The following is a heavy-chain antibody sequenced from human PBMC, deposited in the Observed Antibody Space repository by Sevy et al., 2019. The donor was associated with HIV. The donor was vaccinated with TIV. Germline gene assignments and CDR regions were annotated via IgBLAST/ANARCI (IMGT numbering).Heavy chain of an antibody. CDR3: VREGCTKPHDF. CDR1: GFTFSRYT. D-gene: IGHD2-8*01. V-gene: IGHV3-23*01. J-gene: IGHJ4*02. CDR2: FCFGDGSM. Sequence: GGSLRLSCAASGFTFSRYTMTWVRQAPGKGLEWVSTFCFGDGSMNYADSAKGRFTISRDNPKDTLYLQMNNLRAEDTAMYYCVREGCTKPHDFWGQGTLVTVSS.